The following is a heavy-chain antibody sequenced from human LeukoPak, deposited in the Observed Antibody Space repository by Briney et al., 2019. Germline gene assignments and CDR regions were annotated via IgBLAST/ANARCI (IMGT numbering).Heavy chain of an antibody. CDR2: IGGNWDTS. CDR1: GFTFYNYA. Sequence: PGGSLRLSCVASGFTFYNYAMHWVRQAPGKGLEYVSAIGGNWDTSYYADSVKGRFTISRDNSKNTVYLQLGSLRTEDMAVYYCATRHEYSYPYWGQGTLVTVSS. D-gene: IGHD5-18*01. V-gene: IGHV3-64*02. CDR3: ATRHEYSYPY. J-gene: IGHJ4*02.